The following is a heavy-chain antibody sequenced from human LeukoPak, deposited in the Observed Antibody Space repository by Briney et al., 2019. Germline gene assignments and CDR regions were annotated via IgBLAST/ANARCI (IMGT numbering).Heavy chain of an antibody. J-gene: IGHJ4*02. Sequence: GGSLRLSCAASGFTFSNYAMHWVLQAPGKGLEWVTDISYDGGNKYYADSVKGRYAISRDNSKNTLYLQMNSLRAEDTAVYYCARVSDRGVDYWGQGTLVTVSS. CDR2: ISYDGGNK. CDR1: GFTFSNYA. V-gene: IGHV3-30*09. CDR3: ARVSDRGVDY. D-gene: IGHD2/OR15-2a*01.